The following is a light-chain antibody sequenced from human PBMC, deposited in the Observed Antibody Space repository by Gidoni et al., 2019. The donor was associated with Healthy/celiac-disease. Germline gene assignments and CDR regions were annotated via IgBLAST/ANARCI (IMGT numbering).Light chain of an antibody. CDR1: HSVSSN. Sequence: RVMTPSPATLSVCPGERATLSCTASHSVSSNLACYQQTPGQAPRLLSYGPSTRATGLPARFSGSGSWTEFTLTISSLQSEDFAVYYCQQYNNWPPITFGQGTRLEIK. CDR3: QQYNNWPPIT. J-gene: IGKJ5*01. V-gene: IGKV3-15*01. CDR2: GPS.